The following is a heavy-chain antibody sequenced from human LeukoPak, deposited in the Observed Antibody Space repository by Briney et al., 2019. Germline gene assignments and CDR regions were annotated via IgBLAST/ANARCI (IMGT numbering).Heavy chain of an antibody. V-gene: IGHV3-13*01. J-gene: IGHJ6*02. D-gene: IGHD6-6*01. CDR2: LGTNGDS. Sequence: GGSLRLSCVASGFSFSTYDMYWVRQAAGRGLEWVSALGTNGDSYYLGSVKGRFAISRDDGKNSLYLQMNSLGVEDTAVYYCTRELRGIASHYHGMDVWGQGTTVTVSS. CDR1: GFSFSTYD. CDR3: TRELRGIASHYHGMDV.